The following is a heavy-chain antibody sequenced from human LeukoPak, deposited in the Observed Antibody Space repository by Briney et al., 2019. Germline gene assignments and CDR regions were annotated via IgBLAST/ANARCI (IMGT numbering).Heavy chain of an antibody. D-gene: IGHD4-17*01. CDR1: GFTFSSYG. J-gene: IGHJ4*02. V-gene: IGHV3-30*03. Sequence: GGSLRLSCAASGFTFSSYGMHWVRQAPGKGLEWVAVISYDGSNKYYADSVKGRFTISRDNSKNTLYLQMNSLRAEDTAVYYCATSTALGYWGQRTLVTFSS. CDR2: ISYDGSNK. CDR3: ATSTALGY.